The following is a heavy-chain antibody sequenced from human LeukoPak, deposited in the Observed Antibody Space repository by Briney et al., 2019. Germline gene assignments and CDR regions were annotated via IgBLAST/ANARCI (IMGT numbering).Heavy chain of an antibody. Sequence: SETLSLTCTVSGGSISSSSYYWGWIRQPPGKGLEWIGSIYYSGSTYYNPSLKSRVTISVDTSKNQFSLKLSSVTAADTAVYYCARLPLNWGFDPWGQGTLVTVSS. CDR2: IYYSGST. V-gene: IGHV4-39*01. J-gene: IGHJ5*02. CDR3: ARLPLNWGFDP. D-gene: IGHD7-27*01. CDR1: GGSISSSSYY.